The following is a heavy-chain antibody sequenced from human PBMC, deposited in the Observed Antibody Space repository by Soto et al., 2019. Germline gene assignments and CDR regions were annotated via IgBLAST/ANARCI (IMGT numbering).Heavy chain of an antibody. CDR3: ARHAPGVCCGRPDNWFDP. CDR1: GGSISSSSYY. CDR2: IYYSGST. V-gene: IGHV4-39*01. Sequence: QLQLQESGPGLVKPSETLSLTCTVSGGSISSSSYYWGWIRQPPGKGLEWIGSIYYSGSTYYNPSLKSRVTISVDTSKNQFSLKLSSVTAADTAVYYCARHAPGVCCGRPDNWFDPWGQGTLVTVSS. D-gene: IGHD2-15*01. J-gene: IGHJ5*02.